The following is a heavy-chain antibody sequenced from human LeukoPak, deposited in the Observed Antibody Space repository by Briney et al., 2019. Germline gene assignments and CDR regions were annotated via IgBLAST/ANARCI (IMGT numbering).Heavy chain of an antibody. D-gene: IGHD1-7*01. CDR3: ARDIELST. CDR2: INYSGTNA. CDR1: GFTFSSYA. Sequence: GGSLRLSCAASGFTFSSYAMHWVRQAPGKGLEWVALINYSGTNAYYADSVRGRFTIARNSSKSMLYLQMDSLRAEDTAIYYCARDIELSTWGQGTMVSV. V-gene: IGHV3-30*04. J-gene: IGHJ3*01.